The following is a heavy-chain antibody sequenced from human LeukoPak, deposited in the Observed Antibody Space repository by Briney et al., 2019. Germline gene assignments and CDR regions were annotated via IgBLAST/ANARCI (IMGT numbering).Heavy chain of an antibody. Sequence: PGGSLRLSCAASGFTFSSYHMDWVRQAPGKGLEWVSFISSSSDYISYADSVKGRFTISRDNAKNSLYLQMNSLRAEDTAVYYCAKRAYSDGDLRAFDIWGQGTMVTISS. CDR2: ISSSSDYI. CDR1: GFTFSSYH. V-gene: IGHV3-21*01. J-gene: IGHJ3*02. D-gene: IGHD5-12*01. CDR3: AKRAYSDGDLRAFDI.